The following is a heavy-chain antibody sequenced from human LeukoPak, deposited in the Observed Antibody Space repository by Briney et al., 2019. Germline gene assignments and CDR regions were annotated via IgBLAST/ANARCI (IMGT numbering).Heavy chain of an antibody. V-gene: IGHV1-69*04. J-gene: IGHJ4*02. CDR3: ARDPYYYDSSGYYAELDRSYFDY. D-gene: IGHD3-22*01. CDR2: IIPILGIA. CDR1: AGTFSSYA. Sequence: SVRVSCKASAGTFSSYAISWVRQAPGQGLEWMGRIIPILGIANYAQKFQGRVTITADKSTSTAYMELSSLRSEDTAVYYCARDPYYYDSSGYYAELDRSYFDYWGQGTLVTVSS.